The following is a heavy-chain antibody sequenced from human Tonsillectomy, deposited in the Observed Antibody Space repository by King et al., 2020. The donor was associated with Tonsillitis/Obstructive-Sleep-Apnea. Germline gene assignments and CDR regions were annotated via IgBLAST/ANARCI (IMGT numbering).Heavy chain of an antibody. CDR3: ARGFHNYYSYMDV. Sequence: VQLQESGPGLVKPSETLSLTCTVSGGSISSYYWSWIRQPPGKGLEWSGYIYYSGSTNYKPSLKSRVTISVDTSKNQFSLKLSSVTAADTAVYYGARGFHNYYSYMDVWGKGTTVTVSS. CDR2: IYYSGST. CDR1: GGSISSYY. D-gene: IGHD3-22*01. J-gene: IGHJ6*03. V-gene: IGHV4-59*01.